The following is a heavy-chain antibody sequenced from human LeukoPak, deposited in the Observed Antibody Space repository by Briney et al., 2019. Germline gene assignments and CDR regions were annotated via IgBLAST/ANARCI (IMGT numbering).Heavy chain of an antibody. Sequence: GGSLRLSCAASGFTFSSYAMHWVRQAPGKGLEWVAVISYDGSNKYYADSVKGRFTISRDNSKNTLYLQMNSLRAEDTAVYYCAREASSWYAHLGSYYFDYWGQGTLVTVSS. V-gene: IGHV3-30-3*01. CDR2: ISYDGSNK. D-gene: IGHD6-13*01. J-gene: IGHJ4*02. CDR3: AREASSWYAHLGSYYFDY. CDR1: GFTFSSYA.